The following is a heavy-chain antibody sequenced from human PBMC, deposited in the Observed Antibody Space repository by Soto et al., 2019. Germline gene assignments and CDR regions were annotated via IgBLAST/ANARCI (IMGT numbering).Heavy chain of an antibody. CDR1: GYSFTSYW. J-gene: IGHJ6*02. CDR3: ARPRSSSRNYYGMDV. V-gene: IGHV5-51*01. Sequence: GESLKISYKGSGYSFTSYWIGWVRQMPGKGLEWMGIIYPGDSDTRYSPSFRGQVTISADKSISTAYLQWRSLKASDTAMYYCARPRSSSRNYYGMDVWGQGTTVTVSS. CDR2: IYPGDSDT. D-gene: IGHD6-13*01.